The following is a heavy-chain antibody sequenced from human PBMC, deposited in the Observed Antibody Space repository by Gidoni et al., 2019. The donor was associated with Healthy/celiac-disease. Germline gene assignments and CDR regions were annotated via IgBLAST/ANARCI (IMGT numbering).Heavy chain of an antibody. CDR1: GGTFSSYA. D-gene: IGHD3-22*01. V-gene: IGHV1-69*01. Sequence: VQLVQSGAEVKKPGSSVKVSCKASGGTFSSYAISWVRQAPGQGLEWMGGIIPIFGTANYAQKFQGRVTITADESTSTAYMELSSLRSEDTAVYYCERGVSTYYYDSSGLLQHWGQGTLVTVSS. CDR3: ERGVSTYYYDSSGLLQH. CDR2: IIPIFGTA. J-gene: IGHJ1*01.